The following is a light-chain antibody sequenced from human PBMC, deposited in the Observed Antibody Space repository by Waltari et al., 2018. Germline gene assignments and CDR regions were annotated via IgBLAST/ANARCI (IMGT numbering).Light chain of an antibody. J-gene: IGLJ3*02. CDR3: SLYMGSGIWV. CDR1: SVSLSTTSY. Sequence: QTVVTQEPSLSVSPGGTVTLTCTLTSVSLSTTSYATWYQQTPGQAPRTLVYKGNSRSSGVPDRFSGSILGNKAALTITGAQADDECDYYCSLYMGSGIWVFGGGTKLTVL. CDR2: KGN. V-gene: IGLV8-61*01.